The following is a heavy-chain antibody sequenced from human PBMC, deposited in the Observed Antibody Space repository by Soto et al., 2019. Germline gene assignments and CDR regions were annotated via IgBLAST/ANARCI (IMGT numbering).Heavy chain of an antibody. Sequence: QVQLVESGGGVVQPGRSLRLSCEASGFLFNNYGMHWVRQAPGKGLEWVAVIWYDGNTKYYADSVTGRFTIYRDNSKNTLFLQMNSRRAADSAVCYCAKESLGGGSYDSGDYWGQGTLVNVSS. D-gene: IGHD1-26*01. CDR3: AKESLGGGSYDSGDY. J-gene: IGHJ4*02. CDR1: GFLFNNYG. CDR2: IWYDGNTK. V-gene: IGHV3-33*06.